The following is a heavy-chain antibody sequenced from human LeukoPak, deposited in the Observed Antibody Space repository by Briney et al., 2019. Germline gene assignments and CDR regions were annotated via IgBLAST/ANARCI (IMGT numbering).Heavy chain of an antibody. V-gene: IGHV4-59*01. CDR1: GASISNYY. J-gene: IGHJ4*02. CDR2: IDYSGST. Sequence: SETLSLTCAVSGASISNYYWSWIRQPPGKGLEWIGYIDYSGSTNYSPSLKSRVTISLDTSTNQFSLKLSSVTAADTTVYYCARHYSSDPFDYWGQGTLVTVSS. CDR3: ARHYSSDPFDY. D-gene: IGHD6-19*01.